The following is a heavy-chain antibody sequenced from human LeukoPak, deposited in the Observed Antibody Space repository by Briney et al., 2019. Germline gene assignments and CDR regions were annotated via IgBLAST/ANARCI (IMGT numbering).Heavy chain of an antibody. CDR3: TTDLRL. CDR2: IKSKTNGGTT. Sequence: PGGSLRLSCATSGFTFNTAWMAWVRQAPGKGLEWVGRIKSKTNGGTTSYAAPEKHRFTISRDATENPLYLQMNSLKIEDTAGYYCTTDLRLWGQGTLVTVSS. D-gene: IGHD3-16*01. V-gene: IGHV3-15*01. J-gene: IGHJ1*01. CDR1: GFTFNTAW.